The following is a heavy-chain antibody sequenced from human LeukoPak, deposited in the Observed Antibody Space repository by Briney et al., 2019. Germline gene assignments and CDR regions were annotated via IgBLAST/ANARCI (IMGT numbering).Heavy chain of an antibody. V-gene: IGHV4-39*07. Sequence: SETLSLTCTVSGGSISSSSYYWGWIRQPPGKGLEWIGSIYYSGSTYYNPSLKSRVTISVDTSKNQFSLKLSSVTAADTAVYYCARASGGDYDFWSGYYRGSYFDYWGQGTLVTVSS. CDR3: ARASGGDYDFWSGYYRGSYFDY. D-gene: IGHD3-3*01. CDR2: IYYSGST. J-gene: IGHJ4*02. CDR1: GGSISSSSYY.